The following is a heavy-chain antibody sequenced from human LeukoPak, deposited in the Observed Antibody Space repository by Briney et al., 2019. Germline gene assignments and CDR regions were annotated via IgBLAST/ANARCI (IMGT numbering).Heavy chain of an antibody. CDR2: IIPIFGTA. CDR1: GGTFSSYA. J-gene: IGHJ6*03. Sequence: ASVKVSCKASGGTFSSYAISWVRQAPGQGLEWMGGIIPIFGTANYAQKFQGRVTITADKSTSTAYMELSSLRSEDTAVYYCARSHSYGYRSYYYYYYMDVWGKGTTVTVSS. CDR3: ARSHSYGYRSYYYYYYMDV. D-gene: IGHD5-18*01. V-gene: IGHV1-69*06.